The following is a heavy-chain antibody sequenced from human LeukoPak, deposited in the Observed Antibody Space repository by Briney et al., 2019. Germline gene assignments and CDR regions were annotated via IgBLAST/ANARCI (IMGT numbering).Heavy chain of an antibody. CDR2: INAGNGNT. Sequence: GASVKVSCKASGYTFTSYAMHWVGQAPGQRLEWMGWINAGNGNTKYSQEFQGRVTITRDTSTSTAYMELRSLRSDDTAVYYCARDALWFGELLFDYWGQGTLVTVSS. CDR3: ARDALWFGELLFDY. CDR1: GYTFTSYA. V-gene: IGHV1-3*01. D-gene: IGHD3-10*01. J-gene: IGHJ4*02.